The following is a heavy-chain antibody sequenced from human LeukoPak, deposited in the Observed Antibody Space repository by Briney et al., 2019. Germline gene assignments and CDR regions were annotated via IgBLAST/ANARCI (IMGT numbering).Heavy chain of an antibody. CDR3: ARGGGSYFPGYYYYMDV. J-gene: IGHJ6*03. D-gene: IGHD1-26*01. V-gene: IGHV4-4*07. CDR1: GGSISSYY. CDR2: IYTSGST. Sequence: SETLSLTCTVSGGSISSYYWSWIRQPAGKGLEWIGRIYTSGSTNYNPSLKSRVTMSVDTSKNQFSLKLSSVTAADTAVYYCARGGGSYFPGYYYYMDVWGKGTTVTVSS.